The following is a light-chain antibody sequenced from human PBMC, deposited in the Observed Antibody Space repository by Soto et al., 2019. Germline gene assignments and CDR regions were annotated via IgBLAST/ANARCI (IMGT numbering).Light chain of an antibody. J-gene: IGLJ1*01. V-gene: IGLV2-14*01. Sequence: QSALTQPASVSGSTRQSITISCTGTSSDVGGYNYVSWYQQHPGKAPKLMIYDVSNRPSGVSNRFSGSKSGNTASLTISGLQAEDEADYYCSSYTSSSTLYVFGTGTKLTVL. CDR2: DVS. CDR1: SSDVGGYNY. CDR3: SSYTSSSTLYV.